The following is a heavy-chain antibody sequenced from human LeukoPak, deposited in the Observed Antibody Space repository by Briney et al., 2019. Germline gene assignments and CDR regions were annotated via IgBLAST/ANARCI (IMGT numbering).Heavy chain of an antibody. CDR3: ARSSGYYYDLDY. J-gene: IGHJ4*02. CDR1: GGSVSSYY. D-gene: IGHD3-22*01. CDR2: IYYSGST. V-gene: IGHV4-59*08. Sequence: RPSETLSLTCTVSGGSVSSYYWSWIRQPPGKGLEWIGYIYYSGSTNYNPSLKSRVTISVDTSKNQFSLKLSSVTAADTAVYYCARSSGYYYDLDYWGQGTLVTVS.